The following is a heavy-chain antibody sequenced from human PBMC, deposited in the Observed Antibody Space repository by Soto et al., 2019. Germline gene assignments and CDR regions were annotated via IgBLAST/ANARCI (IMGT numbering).Heavy chain of an antibody. Sequence: QVQLQESGPGLVKPSQTLSLTCTVSGGSISSGGFYWTWIRQHPGKGLEWIGYIYNSGSTNYNPSLKSRVTLSEDTSKNQFSLKLRSVTAADTAIYYCAREVLDDGGPNWFDPWGQGTLFTVSS. CDR2: IYNSGST. D-gene: IGHD4-17*01. V-gene: IGHV4-31*03. CDR3: AREVLDDGGPNWFDP. J-gene: IGHJ5*02. CDR1: GGSISSGGFY.